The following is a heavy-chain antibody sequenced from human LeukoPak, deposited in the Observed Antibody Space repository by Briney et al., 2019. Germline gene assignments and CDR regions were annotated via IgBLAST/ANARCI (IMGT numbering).Heavy chain of an antibody. CDR2: ISSSSSYI. V-gene: IGHV3-21*01. J-gene: IGHJ4*02. CDR3: ARVGSSWYGGGFDY. CDR1: GFTFSSYS. D-gene: IGHD6-13*01. Sequence: PGGSLRLSCAASGFTFSSYSMNWVRQAPGKGLEWVSSISSSSSYIYYADSVKGRFTISRDNAKNSLHLQMNSLRAEDTAVYYCARVGSSWYGGGFDYWGQGTLVTVSS.